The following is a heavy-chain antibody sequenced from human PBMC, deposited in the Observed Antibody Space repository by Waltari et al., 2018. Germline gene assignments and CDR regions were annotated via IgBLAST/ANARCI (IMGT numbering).Heavy chain of an antibody. CDR3: ARSSGWPSYFDY. V-gene: IGHV3-23*03. J-gene: IGHJ4*02. CDR2: IYSDGSST. Sequence: EVQLLESGGGLLQPGGSLRLSCAASGLPFSNHAMSWVRQAPGKGLEWVSVIYSDGSSTYYTDSVKGRFTISRDNSKNTLYLHMNSLRAEDTAVYYCARSSGWPSYFDYWGQGTLVTVSS. CDR1: GLPFSNHA. D-gene: IGHD6-19*01.